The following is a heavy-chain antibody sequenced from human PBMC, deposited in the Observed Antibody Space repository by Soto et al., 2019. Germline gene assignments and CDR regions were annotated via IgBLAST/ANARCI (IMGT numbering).Heavy chain of an antibody. CDR3: VRSGDNYNVLDY. CDR1: GSSISDHY. D-gene: IGHD3-10*02. CDR2: SSNSGTFT. V-gene: IGHV3-11*03. Sequence: GGSLRLSCAASGSSISDHYMSWIRQAPGKGLEWVSYSSNSGTFTKYADSVKGRFSISRDNAKNSLYLEINSLRGEDTAIYYCVRSGDNYNVLDYWGQGTPVTVSS. J-gene: IGHJ4*02.